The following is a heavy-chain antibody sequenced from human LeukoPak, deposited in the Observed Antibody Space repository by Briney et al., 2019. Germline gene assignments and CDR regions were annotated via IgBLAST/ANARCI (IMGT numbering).Heavy chain of an antibody. CDR2: IYHSGST. CDR3: ARVGGTIFGVVNRGAFDY. CDR1: DDSISSQY. V-gene: IGHV4-59*11. J-gene: IGHJ4*02. Sequence: SETLSLTCSVSDDSISSQYWSWIRRPPGKGLEWIGYIYHSGSTKYNPSLKSRVTMSLDTSKNQFSLNLSSVTAADTAVYYCARVGGTIFGVVNRGAFDYWGQGTLVTVSS. D-gene: IGHD3-3*01.